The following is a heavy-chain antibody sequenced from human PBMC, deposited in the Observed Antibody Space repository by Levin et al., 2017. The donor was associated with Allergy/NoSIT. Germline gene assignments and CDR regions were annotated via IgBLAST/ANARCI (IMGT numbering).Heavy chain of an antibody. CDR2: INHTGST. D-gene: IGHD2-2*01. CDR3: ASHSYCSSTSCNGNWFDP. CDR1: GGSFSGYY. J-gene: IGHJ5*02. Sequence: SETLSLTCAVYGGSFSGYYWSWIRQPPGKGLEWIGEINHTGSTNYNPSLKSRVTISVDTSKSQFSLRLSSVTAADTAVYYCASHSYCSSTSCNGNWFDPWGQGTLVTVSS. V-gene: IGHV4-34*01.